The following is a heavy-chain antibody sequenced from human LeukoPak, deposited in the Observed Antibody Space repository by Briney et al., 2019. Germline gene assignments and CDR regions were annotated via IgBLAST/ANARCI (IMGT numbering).Heavy chain of an antibody. CDR2: INPNSGGT. J-gene: IGHJ3*02. CDR3: ARDLSQWLVRDAFDI. V-gene: IGHV1-2*02. Sequence: ASVKVSCRASGYTFTGFYIHWVRQAPGQGLEWMGWINPNSGGTNYAQKFRGRVTMTRDTSISTAYMELSRLRSDDTAVYYCARDLSQWLVRDAFDIWGQGTMVTVSS. CDR1: GYTFTGFY. D-gene: IGHD6-19*01.